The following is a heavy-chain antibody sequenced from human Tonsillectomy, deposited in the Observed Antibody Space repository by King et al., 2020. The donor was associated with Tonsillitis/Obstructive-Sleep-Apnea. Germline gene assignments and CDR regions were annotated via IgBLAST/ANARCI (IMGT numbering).Heavy chain of an antibody. D-gene: IGHD2-15*01. CDR3: ARERSYCSGGSCYSSGAFDI. Sequence: VQLVESGGGLVQPGGSLRLSCAASGFTFSSYWMHWVRQAPGKGLVWVSLINSDGSSTTYADSVRGLFTITRDNAKYTLYLQMNSLRAEDTAVYHCARERSYCSGGSCYSSGAFDIWGQGTMVTVSS. CDR1: GFTFSSYW. V-gene: IGHV3-74*01. CDR2: INSDGSST. J-gene: IGHJ3*02.